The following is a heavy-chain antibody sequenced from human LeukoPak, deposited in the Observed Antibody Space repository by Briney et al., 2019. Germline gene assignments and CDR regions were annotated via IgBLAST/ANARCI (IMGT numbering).Heavy chain of an antibody. J-gene: IGHJ5*02. D-gene: IGHD2-15*01. CDR1: GFTFSNYE. Sequence: GGSLRLSCAASGFTFSNYEMNWVRQAPGKGLEWVSYISSTGSTIYYADSVKGRFTISRDNAKNSLYLQMNSLRAEDTAVYFCARQSGGPYNWFDPWGQGTLVTVSS. CDR3: ARQSGGPYNWFDP. CDR2: ISSTGSTI. V-gene: IGHV3-48*03.